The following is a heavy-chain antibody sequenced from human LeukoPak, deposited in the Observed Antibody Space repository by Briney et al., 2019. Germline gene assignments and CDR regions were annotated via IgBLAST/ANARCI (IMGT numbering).Heavy chain of an antibody. Sequence: PGGSLRLSCAASGFTFNKYAMHWVRQAPGKGLEWAAVVSYLGNDKFYADSVKGRFTISKDNSNNTVYLEINSLRSEDTAVYYCTRDPDGGGYASGWPGFWGQGTLVTVSS. V-gene: IGHV3-30-3*01. CDR1: GFTFNKYA. CDR2: VSYLGNDK. J-gene: IGHJ4*02. CDR3: TRDPDGGGYASGWPGF. D-gene: IGHD6-19*01.